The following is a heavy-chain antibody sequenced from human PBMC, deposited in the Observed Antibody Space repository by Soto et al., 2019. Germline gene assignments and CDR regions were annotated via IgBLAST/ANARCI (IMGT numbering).Heavy chain of an antibody. J-gene: IGHJ6*02. CDR1: GAPLAGCVNT. D-gene: IGHD3-22*01. V-gene: IGHV4-31*03. CDR3: ARGGFGDDSSGYYSDLFYYYGMDV. Sequence: SETLSLTCTVSGAPLAGCVNTGTGFRNNPGKGLEWFGSIYYSGSTYYNPSLKSRVTISVDTSKNQFSLKLSSVTAADTAVYYCARGGFGDDSSGYYSDLFYYYGMDVWGQGTTVTVSS. CDR2: IYYSGST.